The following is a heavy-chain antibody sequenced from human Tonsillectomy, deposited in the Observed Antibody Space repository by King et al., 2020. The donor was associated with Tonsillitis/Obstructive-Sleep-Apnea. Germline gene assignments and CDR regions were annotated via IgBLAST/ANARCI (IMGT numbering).Heavy chain of an antibody. CDR1: GFTFSSYA. CDR3: ARDFQRRTTMRGYFDY. CDR2: ISYDGSNK. D-gene: IGHD1-1*01. V-gene: IGHV3-30*04. J-gene: IGHJ4*02. Sequence: VQLVESGGGVVQPGRSLRLSCAASGFTFSSYAMHWVRQAPGKGLEWVAVISYDGSNKYYADSVKGRFTISRDNSKNTLYLQMNSLRAEDTAVYYCARDFQRRTTMRGYFDYWGQGTLVTVSS.